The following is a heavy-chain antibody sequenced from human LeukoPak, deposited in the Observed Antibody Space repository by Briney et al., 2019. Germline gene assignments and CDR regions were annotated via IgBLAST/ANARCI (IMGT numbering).Heavy chain of an antibody. CDR1: GFTFSSYG. Sequence: PGGSLRLSCAASGFTFSSYGMHWVRQAPGKGLEWVAFIRYDGSNKYYADSVKGRFTISRDNSENTLYLQMNSLRAEDTAIYYCAKDSGYYYDSSGYHFGYFDYWGQGTLVTVSS. CDR2: IRYDGSNK. J-gene: IGHJ4*02. CDR3: AKDSGYYYDSSGYHFGYFDY. V-gene: IGHV3-30*02. D-gene: IGHD3-22*01.